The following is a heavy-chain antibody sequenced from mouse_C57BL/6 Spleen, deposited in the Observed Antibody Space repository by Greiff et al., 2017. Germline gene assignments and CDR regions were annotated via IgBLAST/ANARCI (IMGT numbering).Heavy chain of an antibody. CDR2: IRNKANGYTT. D-gene: IGHD2-2*01. J-gene: IGHJ2*01. CDR3: ASSPLGYDVRGYLDY. V-gene: IGHV7-3*01. Sequence: EVNVVESGGGLVQPGGSLSLSCAASGFTFTDYYMSWVRQPTGQALEWLGFIRNKANGYTTEYSASVKGRFTISRDNSQSILYLQMNALRAEDSATYYGASSPLGYDVRGYLDYWGQGTTLTVSS. CDR1: GFTFTDYY.